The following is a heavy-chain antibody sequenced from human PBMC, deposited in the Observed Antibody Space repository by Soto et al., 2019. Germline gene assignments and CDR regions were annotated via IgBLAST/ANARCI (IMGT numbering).Heavy chain of an antibody. CDR3: ARGGYDFWSGYYGPAYYYGMDV. CDR2: IIPIFGTA. V-gene: IGHV1-69*13. CDR1: GGTFSSYA. J-gene: IGHJ6*02. D-gene: IGHD3-3*01. Sequence: GASVKVSCKASGGTFSSYAISWVRQAPGQGLEWMGGIIPIFGTANYAQKFQGRVTITADESTSTAYMELSSLRSEDTAVYYCARGGYDFWSGYYGPAYYYGMDVWGQGTTVTVS.